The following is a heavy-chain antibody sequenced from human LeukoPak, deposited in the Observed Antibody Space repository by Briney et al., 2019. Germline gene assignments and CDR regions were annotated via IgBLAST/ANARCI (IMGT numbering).Heavy chain of an antibody. CDR1: GYSFTSYW. J-gene: IGHJ4*02. Sequence: GESLKISCKGSGYSFTSYWIGWVRQMPGKGLEWVGIIYVGDSATRYSPSFQGRVTISADKPISTAYLQWSSLKASDTAMYYCARGSSGYTYGPFDSWGPGTLVTVSS. CDR3: ARGSSGYTYGPFDS. D-gene: IGHD5-18*01. CDR2: IYVGDSAT. V-gene: IGHV5-51*04.